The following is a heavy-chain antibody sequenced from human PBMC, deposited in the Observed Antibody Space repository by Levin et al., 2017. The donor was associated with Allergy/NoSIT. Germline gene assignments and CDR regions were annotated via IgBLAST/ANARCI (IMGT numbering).Heavy chain of an antibody. J-gene: IGHJ4*02. V-gene: IGHV4-4*02. CDR3: ARGRSGSTRPPFDY. CDR2: IYHSGST. Sequence: PSETLSLTCAVSGGSISSSNWWSWVRQPPGKGLEWIGEIYHSGSTNYNPSLKSRVTISVDKSKNQFSLKLSSVTAADTAVYYCARGRSGSTRPPFDYWGQGTLVTVSS. CDR1: GGSISSSNW. D-gene: IGHD3-10*01.